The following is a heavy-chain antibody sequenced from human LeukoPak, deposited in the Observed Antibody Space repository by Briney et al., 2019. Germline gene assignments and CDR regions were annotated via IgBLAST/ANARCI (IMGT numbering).Heavy chain of an antibody. CDR1: GFTFSNYA. Sequence: GGSLRLSCSASGFTFSNYAMTWVRLAPGKGLEWVSSLSGSGLTTYYADSVQGRFTISRDNLKNTLYLQMSSLRAEDTAVFYCARHPAEFQLLPFDYWGQGTLVTVSS. V-gene: IGHV3-23*01. D-gene: IGHD2-2*01. J-gene: IGHJ4*02. CDR2: LSGSGLTT. CDR3: ARHPAEFQLLPFDY.